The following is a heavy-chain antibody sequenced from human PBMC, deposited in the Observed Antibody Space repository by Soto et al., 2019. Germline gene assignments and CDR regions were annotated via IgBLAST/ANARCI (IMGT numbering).Heavy chain of an antibody. CDR1: GGSISSYY. CDR3: ARDRAAAGYYYGMDV. Sequence: QVPLQESGPGLVKPSETLSLTCTVSGGSISSYYWSWIRQPPGKGLEWIGYIYYSGSTNYNPSLKSRVTISVDTSKNQFSLKLSSVTAADTAVYYCARDRAAAGYYYGMDVWGQGTTVTVSS. J-gene: IGHJ6*02. D-gene: IGHD6-13*01. V-gene: IGHV4-59*01. CDR2: IYYSGST.